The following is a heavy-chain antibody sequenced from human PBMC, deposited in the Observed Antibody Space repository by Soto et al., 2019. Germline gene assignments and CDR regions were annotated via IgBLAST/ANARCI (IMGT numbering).Heavy chain of an antibody. CDR3: ATDDKISSSRLTEFLQH. J-gene: IGHJ1*01. Sequence: EVQLLESGGGLVQPGGSLRLACAASGFTFSSYAMSWVRQAPGKGLEWVSSISGNGGTTDYADSVKGRFTISRDNSKNTLYLQVNSLRVEDTAVYYCATDDKISSSRLTEFLQHWGQGTLVTVSS. D-gene: IGHD6-13*01. V-gene: IGHV3-23*01. CDR2: ISGNGGTT. CDR1: GFTFSSYA.